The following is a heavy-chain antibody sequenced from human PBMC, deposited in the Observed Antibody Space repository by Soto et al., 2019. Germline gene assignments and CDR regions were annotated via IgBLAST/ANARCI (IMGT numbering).Heavy chain of an antibody. V-gene: IGHV4-4*02. CDR3: AKRVGATLVDY. CDR2: IHHSGST. J-gene: IGHJ4*02. Sequence: QVQLQESGPGLVKPSGTLSLTCTVSGASISSTSSGDWWSWVRQPPGKGLEWIGEIHHSGSTNYNPSHKSRVTMSGDKSKNQFSLRLRSVTAADTAVYYCAKRVGATLVDYWGQGTLVTVSS. CDR1: GASISSTSSGDW. D-gene: IGHD1-26*01.